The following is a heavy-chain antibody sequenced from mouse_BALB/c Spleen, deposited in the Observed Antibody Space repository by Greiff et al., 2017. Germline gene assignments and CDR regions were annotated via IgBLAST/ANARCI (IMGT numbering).Heavy chain of an antibody. Sequence: VQLQQSGPQLVRPGASVKISCKASGYSFTSYWMHWVKQRPGQGLEWIGMIDPSDSETRLNQKFKDKATLTVDKSSSTAYMQLSSPTSEDSAVYYCARGTTARYFDVWGAGTTVTVSS. CDR3: ARGTTARYFDV. CDR1: GYSFTSYW. D-gene: IGHD1-2*01. V-gene: IGHV1S127*01. CDR2: IDPSDSET. J-gene: IGHJ1*01.